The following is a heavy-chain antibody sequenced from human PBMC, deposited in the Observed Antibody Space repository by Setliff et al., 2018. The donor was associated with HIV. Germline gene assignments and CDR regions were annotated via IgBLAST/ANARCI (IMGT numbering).Heavy chain of an antibody. CDR3: ARDHCSSSGCYEYSHYGMDV. V-gene: IGHV1-2*02. CDR2: INPNNGGT. J-gene: IGHJ6*02. CDR1: GYTFTGYY. D-gene: IGHD2-2*01. Sequence: GASVKVSCKASGYTFTGYYMHWVRQAPGQGLEWMGWINPNNGGTNYAQKFQGRVTMTRDTSISTAYMEVSRLRSDDTAVYYCARDHCSSSGCYEYSHYGMDVWGQGTTVTVSS.